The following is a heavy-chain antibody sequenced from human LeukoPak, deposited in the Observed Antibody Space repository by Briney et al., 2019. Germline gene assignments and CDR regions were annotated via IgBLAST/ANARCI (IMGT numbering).Heavy chain of an antibody. CDR3: ARGDDFSGDY. J-gene: IGHJ4*02. CDR2: IHQDGNEK. V-gene: IGHV3-7*04. D-gene: IGHD2-21*02. CDR1: GFTFRTYW. Sequence: GGSLGLCCAASGFTFRTYWMSWVRQAPGKGLEWVANIHQDGNEKYYVDSVKGRFTISRDNAKNSLYLQMNSLRVEDTAVYYCARGDDFSGDYWGQGTLVTVSS.